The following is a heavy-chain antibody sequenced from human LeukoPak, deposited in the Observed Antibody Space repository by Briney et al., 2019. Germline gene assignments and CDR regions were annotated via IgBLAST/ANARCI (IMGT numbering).Heavy chain of an antibody. CDR2: ISASGGST. V-gene: IGHV3-23*01. CDR1: GSTFSNSA. J-gene: IGHJ5*02. CDR3: AKWLVAATTDNWFDP. D-gene: IGHD1-26*01. Sequence: GGSLRLSCAASGSTFSNSAMSWGRQAPGKGLEWVSSISASGGSTYYADSVKGRFTISRDNSKNTLYLQMNSLRAEDTAVYYCAKWLVAATTDNWFDPWGQGTLVTVSS.